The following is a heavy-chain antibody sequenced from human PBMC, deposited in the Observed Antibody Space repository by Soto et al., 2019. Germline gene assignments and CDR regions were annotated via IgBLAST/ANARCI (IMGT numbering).Heavy chain of an antibody. CDR1: GFTFSAYA. CDR3: VRAETTYYH. D-gene: IGHD3-10*01. J-gene: IGHJ1*01. CDR2: ISSGATTT. V-gene: IGHV3-23*01. Sequence: PGGSLRLSCAASGFTFSAYAMSWVRQAPGKGQDWVSGISSGATTTYYADSVKGRFTVSRDKSRSIVYLEMKSLRVEDTALYYCVRAETTYYHWGQGALVTVSS.